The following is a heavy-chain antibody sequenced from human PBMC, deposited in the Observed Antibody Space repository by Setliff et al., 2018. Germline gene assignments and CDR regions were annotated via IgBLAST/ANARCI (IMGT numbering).Heavy chain of an antibody. CDR3: ARRTEYYNFLSGYYDY. Sequence: SETLSLTCTVSGGSISSSSYYWGWIRQPPGKGLEWIGSIYYSGSTYYNPSLKSRVTISLDTSKNQFSLKLSSVTAADTAVYYCARRTEYYNFLSGYYDYWGQGTLVTLSS. J-gene: IGHJ4*02. V-gene: IGHV4-39*07. D-gene: IGHD3-3*01. CDR1: GGSISSSSYY. CDR2: IYYSGST.